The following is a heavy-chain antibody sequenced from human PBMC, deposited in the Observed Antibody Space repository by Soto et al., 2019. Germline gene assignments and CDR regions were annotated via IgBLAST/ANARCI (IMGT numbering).Heavy chain of an antibody. CDR3: TRLGRDYYDPTTVDY. V-gene: IGHV3-73*02. J-gene: IGHJ4*02. CDR1: GFTFSGSA. D-gene: IGHD3-22*01. CDR2: IRSKANSYAT. Sequence: EVQLVESGGGLVQPGGSLKLSCAASGFTFSGSAMHWVRQASGKGLEWVGRIRSKANSYATAYAASVKGRFTIYRDDSKNTAYLQMNSLKTEDTAVYYCTRLGRDYYDPTTVDYWGQGPLVTVSS.